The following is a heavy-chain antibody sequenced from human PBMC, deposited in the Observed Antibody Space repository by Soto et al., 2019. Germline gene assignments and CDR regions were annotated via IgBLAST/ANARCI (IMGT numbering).Heavy chain of an antibody. D-gene: IGHD3-3*01. Sequence: GASVKVSCKASGYSFFSHYIHWVRQAPGQGLEWMGRFLASGGNTDYAQRFRGRISMTRDTSTTNTVSLELTSLTSDDTAVYYCARGGATLFGVIDSWGQGTRVTVS. J-gene: IGHJ4*02. CDR3: ARGGATLFGVIDS. V-gene: IGHV1-46*01. CDR1: GYSFFSHY. CDR2: FLASGGNT.